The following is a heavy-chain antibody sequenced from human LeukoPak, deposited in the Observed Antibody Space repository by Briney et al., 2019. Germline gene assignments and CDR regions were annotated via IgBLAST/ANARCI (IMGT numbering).Heavy chain of an antibody. CDR3: ARHTLVTAISTYNWFDP. Sequence: SETLSLTCSVSGASLISSHNFWAWIRQPPGKGLEWIGSMFYDGTTFYSPFPKTRVTISVDTSMNQISLRLDSVTAADTAVYYCARHTLVTAISTYNWFDPWGQGTLVTVSS. CDR1: GASLISSHNF. CDR2: MFYDGTT. D-gene: IGHD2-21*02. J-gene: IGHJ5*02. V-gene: IGHV4-39*01.